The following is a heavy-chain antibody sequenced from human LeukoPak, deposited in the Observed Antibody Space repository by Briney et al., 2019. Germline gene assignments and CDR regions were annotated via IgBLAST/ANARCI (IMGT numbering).Heavy chain of an antibody. J-gene: IGHJ6*02. CDR2: ISRSGSTI. CDR1: GFPFSDYY. Sequence: PGGSLRLSCAASGFPFSDYYMSWIRQAPGKGLEWVSYISRSGSTIYYADSVKGRFTISRDNANNSPYLQMNSLRAEDTAVYYCARGTPDSTIRYYYYGMDVWGQGTTVTVSS. V-gene: IGHV3-11*01. D-gene: IGHD5/OR15-5a*01. CDR3: ARGTPDSTIRYYYYGMDV.